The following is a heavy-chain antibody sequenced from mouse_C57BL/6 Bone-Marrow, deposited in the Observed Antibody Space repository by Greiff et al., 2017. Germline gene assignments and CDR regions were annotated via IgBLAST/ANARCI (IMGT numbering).Heavy chain of an antibody. D-gene: IGHD1-1*01. J-gene: IGHJ2*01. CDR3: ARDGLFIATCFDY. CDR2: INPNNGGT. Sequence: EVQLQQSGPELVKPGASVKISCKASGYTFTDYYMNWVKQSPGKSLEWIGEINPNNGGTSYNEKFKGKATLTVDKSSSTAYMELRSLTSEDSAVYYCARDGLFIATCFDYWGQGTTLTVSA. V-gene: IGHV1-26*01. CDR1: GYTFTDYY.